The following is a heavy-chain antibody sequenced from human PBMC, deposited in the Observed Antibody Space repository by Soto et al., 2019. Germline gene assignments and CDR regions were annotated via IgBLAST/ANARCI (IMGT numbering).Heavy chain of an antibody. J-gene: IGHJ5*02. CDR1: GFTFSSYA. Sequence: QVQLVESGGGVVQPGRSLRLSCAASGFTFSSYAMHWVRQAPGKGLEWVAVISYDGSNKYYADSVKGRFIISRDNSKNTLYLQMNSLRAEDTAVYYCARDGFFSNWFDPWGQGTLVTVSS. CDR3: ARDGFFSNWFDP. CDR2: ISYDGSNK. V-gene: IGHV3-30-3*01. D-gene: IGHD3-3*01.